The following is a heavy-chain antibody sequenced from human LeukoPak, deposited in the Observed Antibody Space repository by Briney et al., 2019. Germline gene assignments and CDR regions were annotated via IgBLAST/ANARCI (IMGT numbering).Heavy chain of an antibody. D-gene: IGHD3-16*01. CDR3: AKDADYALNWFDP. Sequence: GGALRLSCAASEFTFSSYAMSWGRQAPRERLELGSAIGGSGGSTYYADSVKGRFTISRDHSQNTLYLQMNSLRAEDTAVYYCAKDADYALNWFDPWGQGTLVTVSS. V-gene: IGHV3-23*01. CDR1: EFTFSSYA. CDR2: IGGSGGST. J-gene: IGHJ5*02.